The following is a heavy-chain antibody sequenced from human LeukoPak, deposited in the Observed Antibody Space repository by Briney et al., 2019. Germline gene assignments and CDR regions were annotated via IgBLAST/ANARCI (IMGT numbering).Heavy chain of an antibody. V-gene: IGHV1-18*04. CDR3: ARVSCSGGSCYGFFDP. CDR1: GYTFTSYG. CDR2: ISAYNGNT. J-gene: IGHJ5*02. Sequence: GASVKVSCKASGYTFTSYGISWVRQAPGQGLEWMGWISAYNGNTNYAQKLQGRVTMTTDTSTGTAYMELRSLRSDVTAVYYCARVSCSGGSCYGFFDPWGQGTLVTVSS. D-gene: IGHD2-15*01.